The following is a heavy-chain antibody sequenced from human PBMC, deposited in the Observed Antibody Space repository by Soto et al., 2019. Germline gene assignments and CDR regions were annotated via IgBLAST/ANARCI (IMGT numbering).Heavy chain of an antibody. CDR2: IYYRGST. D-gene: IGHD2-15*01. Sequence: QVQLQESGPGLVKPSQTLSLTCTVSGGSVSSGGYYWSWIRQHPGKGLEWVRYIYYRGSTYYNPSVQSRVSRSIEPAKNQFPLKLSSVTAADTDVYYWARTREGYCNGSSCYNFDFWGQGALVTVSS. CDR3: ARTREGYCNGSSCYNFDF. CDR1: GGSVSSGGYY. V-gene: IGHV4-31*03. J-gene: IGHJ4*02.